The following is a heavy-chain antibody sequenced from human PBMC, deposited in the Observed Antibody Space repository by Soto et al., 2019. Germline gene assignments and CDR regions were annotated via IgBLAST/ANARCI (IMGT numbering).Heavy chain of an antibody. D-gene: IGHD6-6*01. CDR3: ARASSSSSAADY. CDR2: INHSGST. CDR1: GGSVCGYY. V-gene: IGHV4-34*01. Sequence: PSETPSLTCAVCGGSVCGYYWSWIRQHPGKGLEWIGEINHSGSTYYNPSLKSRVTISVDTSENHFAMKLTSVTAADSAVYYCARASSSSSAADYWGQGLQVTVSS. J-gene: IGHJ4*02.